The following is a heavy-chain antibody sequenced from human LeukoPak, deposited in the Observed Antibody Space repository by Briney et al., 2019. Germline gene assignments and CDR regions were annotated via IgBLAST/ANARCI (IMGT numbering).Heavy chain of an antibody. CDR3: ASSQQTFDY. CDR2: ISYDGSNE. J-gene: IGHJ4*02. V-gene: IGHV3-30*04. D-gene: IGHD1/OR15-1a*01. CDR1: GFTFSSYA. Sequence: PGRSLRLSCAASGFTFSSYAMHWVRQAPGKGLEWVAVISYDGSNEYYADSVKGRFTISRDNSKSTLYLQMNSLRAEDTAVYYCASSQQTFDYWGQGTLVTVSS.